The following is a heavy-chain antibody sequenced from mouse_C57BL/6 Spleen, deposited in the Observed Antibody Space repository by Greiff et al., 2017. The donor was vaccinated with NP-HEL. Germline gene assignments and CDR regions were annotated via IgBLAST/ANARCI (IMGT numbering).Heavy chain of an antibody. CDR3: TRSGYYGNWGDFDD. CDR2: IDPETGGT. Sequence: VQLQQSGAELVRPGASVTLSCKASGYTFTDYEMHWVKQTPVHGLEWIGAIDPETGGTAYNQKFKGKAILTADKSSSTAYMELRSLTSEDSAVYYCTRSGYYGNWGDFDDWGQGATVTVYS. CDR1: GYTFTDYE. J-gene: IGHJ2*01. V-gene: IGHV1-15*01. D-gene: IGHD2-1*01.